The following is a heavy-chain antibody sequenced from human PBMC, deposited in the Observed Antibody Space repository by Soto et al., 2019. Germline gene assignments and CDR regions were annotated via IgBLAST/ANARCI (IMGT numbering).Heavy chain of an antibody. D-gene: IGHD1-26*01. V-gene: IGHV1-3*01. J-gene: IGHJ4*02. CDR2: INAGNGNT. Sequence: AXVKVSCKASGYTCTSYAMHWVRQAPGQRLEWMGWINAGNGNTKYSQKFQGRVTITRDTSASTAYMELSSLRSEDTAVYYCARGPWELSLRTWPNYWGQGTLVTVSS. CDR1: GYTCTSYA. CDR3: ARGPWELSLRTWPNY.